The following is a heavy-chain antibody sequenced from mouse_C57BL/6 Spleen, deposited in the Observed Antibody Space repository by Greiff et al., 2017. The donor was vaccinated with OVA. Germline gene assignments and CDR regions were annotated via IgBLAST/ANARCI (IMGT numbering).Heavy chain of an antibody. CDR3: ARGHYDYDELDY. J-gene: IGHJ2*01. D-gene: IGHD2-4*01. V-gene: IGHV1-53*01. CDR2: INPSNGGT. CDR1: GYTFTSYW. Sequence: VKLQQPGTELVKPGASVKLSCKASGYTFTSYWMHWVKQRPGQGLEWIGNINPSNGGTNYNEKFKSKATLTVDKSSSTAYMQLSSLTSEDSAVYYCARGHYDYDELDYWGQGTTLTVSS.